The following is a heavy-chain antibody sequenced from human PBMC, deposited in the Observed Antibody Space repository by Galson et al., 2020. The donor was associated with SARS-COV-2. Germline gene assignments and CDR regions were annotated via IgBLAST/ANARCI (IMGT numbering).Heavy chain of an antibody. CDR1: GFTFTSYG. D-gene: IGHD1-20*01. V-gene: IGHV3-64D*08. CDR3: VKGWMDNWSDVWRHFDY. Sequence: VGSLRLSCSASGFTFTSYGMHWVRQAPGKGLEFVSGLSSDGGNTDYAGSVKGRFTISRDNSRKTLYLQMTSLRHEDTAVYYCVKGWMDNWSDVWRHFDYWGQGTLVTVSS. J-gene: IGHJ4*02. CDR2: LSSDGGNT.